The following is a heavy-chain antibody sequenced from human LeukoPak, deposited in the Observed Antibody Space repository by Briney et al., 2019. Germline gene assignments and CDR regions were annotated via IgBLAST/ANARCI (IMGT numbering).Heavy chain of an antibody. Sequence: EASVKVSCKASGFTFTGYYKHWVRQAPGQGLEWMGYINPHSGGTNSPQKFQGRVTMTTDTSISAAYMELSSLISDDTAMYYCVREGNELLSKNFDYWGQGTLVTVSS. CDR2: INPHSGGT. J-gene: IGHJ4*02. D-gene: IGHD2-21*02. CDR3: VREGNELLSKNFDY. CDR1: GFTFTGYY. V-gene: IGHV1-2*02.